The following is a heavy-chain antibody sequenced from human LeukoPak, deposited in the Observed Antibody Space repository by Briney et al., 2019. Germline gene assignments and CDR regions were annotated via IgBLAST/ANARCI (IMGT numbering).Heavy chain of an antibody. V-gene: IGHV4-34*01. J-gene: IGHJ2*01. CDR2: INHSGST. D-gene: IGHD3-22*01. CDR3: ARGRRAYYYDSSARLGWYFDL. CDR1: GGSFSGYY. Sequence: SETLSLTCAVYGGSFSGYYWSWIRQPPGKGLEWIGEINHSGSTNYNPSLKSRVTISADTSKNQFSLKLSSVTAAVTAVYYCARGRRAYYYDSSARLGWYFDLWGRGTLVTVSS.